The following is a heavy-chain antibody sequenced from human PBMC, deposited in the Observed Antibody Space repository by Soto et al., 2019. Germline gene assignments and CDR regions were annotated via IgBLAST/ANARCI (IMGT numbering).Heavy chain of an antibody. D-gene: IGHD3-10*01. CDR3: AREPISTPRGVTQVDP. Sequence: QVRLQESGPGLVRPSQTLSLTCNVSGAPISSGGFYWSWIRQHPGKGPEWIGYIYNSGTTFYKPSLGSRVTMSLDAAKNHFSLELRSVTVADTAVYYCAREPISTPRGVTQVDPWGQGTQVTVSS. V-gene: IGHV4-31*03. J-gene: IGHJ5*02. CDR2: IYNSGTT. CDR1: GAPISSGGFY.